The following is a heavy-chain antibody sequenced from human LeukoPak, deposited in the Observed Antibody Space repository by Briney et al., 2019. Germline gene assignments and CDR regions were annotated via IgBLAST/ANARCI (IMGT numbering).Heavy chain of an antibody. CDR2: IYPGDSDT. CDR1: GYSFTSYW. D-gene: IGHD3-22*01. V-gene: IGHV5-51*01. Sequence: GESLKISCKGSGYSFTSYWIGWVRQMPGKGLEWMGIIYPGDSDTRYSPSFQGQVTISADKSISTAYLQWSSLKASDTAMYYCARHPLTYYYDSSDFYFDYWGQGTLVTVSS. CDR3: ARHPLTYYYDSSDFYFDY. J-gene: IGHJ4*02.